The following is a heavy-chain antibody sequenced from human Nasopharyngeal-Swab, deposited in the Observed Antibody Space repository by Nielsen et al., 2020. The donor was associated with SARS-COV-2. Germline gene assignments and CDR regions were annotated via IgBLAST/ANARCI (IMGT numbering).Heavy chain of an antibody. CDR1: GFTFSSYA. CDR2: ISYDGSNK. V-gene: IGHV3-30*04. Sequence: GGSLRLSCAASGFTFSSYAMHWVRQAPGKGLEWVAVISYDGSNKYYADSVKGRFTISRDNSKNTLYLQMNSLRAEDTAVYYCARDLVGWNAYYYYYGMDVWGQGTTVTVSS. J-gene: IGHJ6*02. CDR3: ARDLVGWNAYYYYYGMDV. D-gene: IGHD1-1*01.